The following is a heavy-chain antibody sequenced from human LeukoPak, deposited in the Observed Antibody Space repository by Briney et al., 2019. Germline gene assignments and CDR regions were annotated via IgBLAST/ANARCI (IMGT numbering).Heavy chain of an antibody. D-gene: IGHD4-17*01. CDR1: GGSISSYY. J-gene: IGHJ5*02. CDR3: ARDRLWSAYDKTTVNPPFNWFDP. CDR2: IYTSGST. Sequence: SETLSLTCTVSGGSISSYYWSWIRQPAGKGLEWIGRIYTSGSTNYNPSLKSRVTMSVDTSKNQFSLKLSSVTAADTAVYYCARDRLWSAYDKTTVNPPFNWFDPWGQGTLATVSS. V-gene: IGHV4-4*07.